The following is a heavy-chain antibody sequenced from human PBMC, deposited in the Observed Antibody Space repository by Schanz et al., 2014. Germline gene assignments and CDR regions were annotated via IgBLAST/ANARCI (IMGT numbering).Heavy chain of an antibody. V-gene: IGHV3-23*04. CDR3: AKDLISGWSGFDY. J-gene: IGHJ4*02. CDR2: ISDNGIST. Sequence: EGQLVESGGGLVQPGGSPRLSCVASGFTFFGSFAMSWVRQAPGKGLEWVSGISDNGISTYYADSVKGRFSISRENSKNTLYLLMNSLRAEDTAVYYCAKDLISGWSGFDYWGQGTLVTVSS. CDR1: GFTFFGSFA. D-gene: IGHD6-19*01.